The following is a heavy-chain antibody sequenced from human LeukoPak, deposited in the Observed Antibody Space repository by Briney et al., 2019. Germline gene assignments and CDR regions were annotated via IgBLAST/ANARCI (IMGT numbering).Heavy chain of an antibody. CDR3: AREKVEMATIGRYYYYMDV. Sequence: SETLSLTCTVSGGSISSYYWSWIRQPAGKGLEWIGRIYTSGSTNYSPSLKSRVTISVDTSKNQFSLKLSSVTAADTAVYYCAREKVEMATIGRYYYYMDVWGKGTTVTISS. D-gene: IGHD5-24*01. CDR1: GGSISSYY. CDR2: IYTSGST. J-gene: IGHJ6*03. V-gene: IGHV4-4*07.